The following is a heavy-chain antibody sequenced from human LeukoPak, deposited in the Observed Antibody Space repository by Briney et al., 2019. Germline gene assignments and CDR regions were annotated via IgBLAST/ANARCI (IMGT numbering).Heavy chain of an antibody. Sequence: SGTLSLTCAVSGGSISSSSSLWGWVRRPPGEGLECIATIHYSGSTNYNPSLKSRVPISLDTSKTQISLKLSSVTAADTAVYYCARHTSGSSLDYWGQGTLVTVSS. CDR1: GGSISSSSSL. CDR2: IHYSGST. J-gene: IGHJ4*02. D-gene: IGHD6-6*01. CDR3: ARHTSGSSLDY. V-gene: IGHV4-39*01.